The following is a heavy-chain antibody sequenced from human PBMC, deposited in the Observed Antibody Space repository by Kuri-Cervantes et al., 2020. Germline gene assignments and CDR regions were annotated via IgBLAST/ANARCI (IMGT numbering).Heavy chain of an antibody. Sequence: LSLTCAASGFTFSSYGMHWVRQAPGKGLEWVAVIWYDGSNKYYADSVKGRFTISRDNSKNTLYLQMNSLRAEDTAVYYCARDLGVWSSSQTQPDYWSQGTLVTVSS. CDR2: IWYDGSNK. CDR3: ARDLGVWSSSQTQPDY. J-gene: IGHJ4*02. D-gene: IGHD6-13*01. CDR1: GFTFSSYG. V-gene: IGHV3-33*01.